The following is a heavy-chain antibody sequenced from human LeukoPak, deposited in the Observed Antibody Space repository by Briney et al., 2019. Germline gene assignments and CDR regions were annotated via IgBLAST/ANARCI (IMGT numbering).Heavy chain of an antibody. D-gene: IGHD3-22*01. V-gene: IGHV3-30*04. CDR3: AKGRYDSRFDWFDP. CDR2: ISYDGSNK. J-gene: IGHJ5*02. Sequence: GGSLRLSCAASGFTFSSYAMHWVRQAPGKGLEWVAVISYDGSNKYYADSVKGRFTISRDNSKNTLYLQMNSLRAEDTAVYYCAKGRYDSRFDWFDPWGQGTLVTVSS. CDR1: GFTFSSYA.